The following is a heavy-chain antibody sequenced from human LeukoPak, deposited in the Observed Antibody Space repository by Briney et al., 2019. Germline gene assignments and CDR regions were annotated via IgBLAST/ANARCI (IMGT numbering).Heavy chain of an antibody. CDR3: ARRGFPPYGMDV. V-gene: IGHV3-23*01. CDR2: ISGSGGST. J-gene: IGHJ6*02. CDR1: GFTFSSYA. Sequence: GGSLRLSCAASGFTFSSYAMSWVRQAPGKGLEWVSAISGSGGSTYYADSVKGRFTISRDNSKNTLYLQMNSLRAEDTAVYYCARRGFPPYGMDVWGQGTTVTVSS.